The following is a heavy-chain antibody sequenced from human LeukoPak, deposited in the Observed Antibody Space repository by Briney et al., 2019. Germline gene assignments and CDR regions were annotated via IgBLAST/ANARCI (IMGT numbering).Heavy chain of an antibody. V-gene: IGHV3-21*04. J-gene: IGHJ4*02. D-gene: IGHD3-22*01. CDR3: ARSPFDYYDSSGYSDFDY. Sequence: GGSLRLSCATSGFTFSSYTMNWVRQAPGKGLEWVSSISGTTSSINYGDSVKGRFTISRDNAKNSLYLQMNSLRAEDTAVYYCARSPFDYYDSSGYSDFDYWGQGTLVTVSS. CDR2: ISGTTSSI. CDR1: GFTFSSYT.